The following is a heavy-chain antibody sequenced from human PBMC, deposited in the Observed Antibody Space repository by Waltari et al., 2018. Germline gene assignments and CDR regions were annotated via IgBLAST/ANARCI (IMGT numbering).Heavy chain of an antibody. CDR3: ATSYSGIYFSFDY. D-gene: IGHD1-26*01. J-gene: IGHJ4*02. V-gene: IGHV3-23*01. CDR1: GFTFSSHV. Sequence: EVQLLESGGGLVQPGGSLGLPCAASGFTFSSHVMSWVRQAPGKGLEWVSGISGSGDSIQYADSVKGRFTISRDNSKNTLYVQMNSLRAEDMAVYYCATSYSGIYFSFDYWGQGTLVTVSS. CDR2: ISGSGDSI.